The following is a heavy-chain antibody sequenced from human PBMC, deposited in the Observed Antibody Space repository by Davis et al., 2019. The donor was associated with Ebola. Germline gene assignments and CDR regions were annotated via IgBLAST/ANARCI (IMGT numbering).Heavy chain of an antibody. V-gene: IGHV3-13*01. J-gene: IGHJ6*02. Sequence: GESLKISCAASGFTFSNYDMHWVRQITGKGLEWVSAIGTAGDTYYPGSVKGRFTISRENAKNSLYLQMNSLRAGDTALYYCTRGPTAAADSYYYGMDVWGQGTTVTVSS. D-gene: IGHD6-13*01. CDR1: GFTFSNYD. CDR3: TRGPTAAADSYYYGMDV. CDR2: IGTAGDT.